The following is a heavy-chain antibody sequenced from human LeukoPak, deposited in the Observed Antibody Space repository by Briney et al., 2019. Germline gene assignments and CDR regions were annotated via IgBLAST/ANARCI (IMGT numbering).Heavy chain of an antibody. Sequence: KPSETLSLTCTVSGGSISSSNYYWGWIRQPPGKGLEWIGSFYYSGSTYYNPSLKSRVTISVDTSKNQFSLQLNSVTPEDTAVYYCAREHGIVAVLDYWGQGTLVTVSS. CDR3: AREHGIVAVLDY. D-gene: IGHD5-12*01. V-gene: IGHV4-39*02. CDR2: FYYSGST. J-gene: IGHJ4*02. CDR1: GGSISSSNYY.